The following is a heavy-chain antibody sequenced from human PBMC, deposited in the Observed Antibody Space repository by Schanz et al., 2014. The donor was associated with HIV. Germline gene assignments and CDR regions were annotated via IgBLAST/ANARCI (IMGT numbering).Heavy chain of an antibody. CDR3: AKSGQLVTKHYWFDS. V-gene: IGHV4-4*07. D-gene: IGHD6-6*01. J-gene: IGHJ5*01. CDR2: VSGSGST. CDR1: SGSIRTYH. Sequence: QVQLQESGPGPVKPSETVSLTCTVSSGSIRTYHWHWIRQSAGKRLEWIGRVSGSGSTDHNPSLKGRVTMSVDRSNTLFSLKLNPVTAADTAVYYCAKSGQLVTKHYWFDSWGQGTLVIVSS.